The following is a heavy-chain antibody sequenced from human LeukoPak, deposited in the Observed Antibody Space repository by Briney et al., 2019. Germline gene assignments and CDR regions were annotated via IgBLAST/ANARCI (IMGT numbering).Heavy chain of an antibody. Sequence: SETLSLTCTVSGGSISSYYWSLIRQPPGKGLEWIGYIYYSGSTNYNPSLKSRVTISVDTSKNQFSLKLSSVTAADTAVYYCAHYDFWSGYYRYWGQGTLVTVSS. CDR3: AHYDFWSGYYRY. V-gene: IGHV4-59*01. J-gene: IGHJ4*02. D-gene: IGHD3-3*01. CDR2: IYYSGST. CDR1: GGSISSYY.